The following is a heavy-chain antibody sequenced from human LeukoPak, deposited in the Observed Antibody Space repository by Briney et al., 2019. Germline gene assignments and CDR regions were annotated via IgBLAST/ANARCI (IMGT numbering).Heavy chain of an antibody. Sequence: SETLSLTCTVSGYSISSGYYWGWIRQPPGKGLEWIGSIYHSGSTYYNSSLKSRVTISVDKSKNQFSLKLSSVTAADTAVYYCARASHDYGDYSHFDYWGQGTLVTVSS. V-gene: IGHV4-38-2*02. CDR3: ARASHDYGDYSHFDY. J-gene: IGHJ4*02. D-gene: IGHD4-17*01. CDR1: GYSISSGYY. CDR2: IYHSGST.